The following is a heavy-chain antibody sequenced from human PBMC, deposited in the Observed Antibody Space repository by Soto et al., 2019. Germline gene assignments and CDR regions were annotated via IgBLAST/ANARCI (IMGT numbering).Heavy chain of an antibody. D-gene: IGHD3-16*01. V-gene: IGHV1-2*04. CDR1: GYTFTGYD. Sequence: KDSCKAPGYTFTGYDMHWVRHAPGQGLEWMGWINPNSGGTNYAQKFQGWVTMTRDTSISTAYMELSRLRADDTAVYYCARDHVFLLGRRRRKCTDFRGPGITVTGSS. CDR3: ARDHVFLLGRRRRKCTDF. CDR2: INPNSGGT. J-gene: IGHJ6*02.